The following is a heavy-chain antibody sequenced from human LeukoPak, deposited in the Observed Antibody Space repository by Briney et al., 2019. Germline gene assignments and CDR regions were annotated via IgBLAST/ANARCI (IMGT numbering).Heavy chain of an antibody. Sequence: GGCLRLSCAASGFTFSSYAMSWVRQAPGKGLEWVSAMSGSGGSTYYADSVKGRFTISRDNSKNTLYLQMNSLRAEDTAVYYCAKPPAMVRGVGEFDPWGQGTLVTVSS. J-gene: IGHJ5*02. V-gene: IGHV3-23*01. D-gene: IGHD3-10*01. CDR3: AKPPAMVRGVGEFDP. CDR1: GFTFSSYA. CDR2: MSGSGGST.